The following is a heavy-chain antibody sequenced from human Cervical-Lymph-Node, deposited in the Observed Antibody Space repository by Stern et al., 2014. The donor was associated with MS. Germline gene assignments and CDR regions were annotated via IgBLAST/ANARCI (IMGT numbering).Heavy chain of an antibody. CDR1: GYTFTTYY. V-gene: IGHV1-46*01. Sequence: VQLVESGAEIRKPGASVKISCEASGYTFTTYYMHWVRPAPGQGLEWVALFNPSGGKTTYAQRFQGRVTVTGDTSTSTVYMELTGLRSEDTAVYYCARVLSLATSDSWGQGTLVIVSS. CDR2: FNPSGGKT. CDR3: ARVLSLATSDS. D-gene: IGHD1-1*01. J-gene: IGHJ4*02.